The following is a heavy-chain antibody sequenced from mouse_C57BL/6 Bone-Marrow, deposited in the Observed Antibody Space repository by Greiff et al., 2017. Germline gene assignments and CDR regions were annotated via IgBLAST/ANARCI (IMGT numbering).Heavy chain of an antibody. Sequence: VQLQQSGPGLVKPSQSLSLTCSVTGYSITSGYYWNWIRQFPGNKLEWMGYISYDGSNNYNPSLKNRISITRDTSKNQFFLKLNSVTTEDTATYYCARGLLRSRFAYWGQWTLVTVSA. CDR2: ISYDGSN. J-gene: IGHJ3*01. D-gene: IGHD1-1*01. CDR1: GYSITSGYY. V-gene: IGHV3-6*01. CDR3: ARGLLRSRFAY.